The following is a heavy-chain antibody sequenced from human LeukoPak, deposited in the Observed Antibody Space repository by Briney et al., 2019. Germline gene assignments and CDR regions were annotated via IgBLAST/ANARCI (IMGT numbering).Heavy chain of an antibody. J-gene: IGHJ4*02. CDR3: ARVSTVVTPSLGLCDY. V-gene: IGHV1-18*01. D-gene: IGHD4-23*01. Sequence: ASVKVSCKASGYTFTSYGISWVRQAPGQGLEWMGWISAYNGNTNCAQKLQGRVTMTTDTSTSTAYMELRSLRSDDTAVYYCARVSTVVTPSLGLCDYWGQGTLVTVSS. CDR2: ISAYNGNT. CDR1: GYTFTSYG.